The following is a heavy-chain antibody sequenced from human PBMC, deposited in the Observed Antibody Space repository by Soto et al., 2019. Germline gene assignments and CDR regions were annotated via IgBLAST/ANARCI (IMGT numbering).Heavy chain of an antibody. V-gene: IGHV4-31*11. D-gene: IGHD5-18*01. CDR2: IYHNGST. Sequence: PSETLSLTYAVSGGSISSPNFYWSWIRPHPGKGLEWIGYIYHNGSTYYNPSLKSRVTISVDTSKNQFSLKLSYVTAEDTAVYYCAREMDTAMDTAYYYRMDVWGQGTTVTVSS. J-gene: IGHJ6*02. CDR1: GGSISSPNFY. CDR3: AREMDTAMDTAYYYRMDV.